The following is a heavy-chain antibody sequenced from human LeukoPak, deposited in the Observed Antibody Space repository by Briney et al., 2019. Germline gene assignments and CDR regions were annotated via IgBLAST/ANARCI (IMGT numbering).Heavy chain of an antibody. CDR2: ISYDGSNK. J-gene: IGHJ6*04. D-gene: IGHD6-13*01. CDR1: GFTSSSYG. V-gene: IGHV3-30*18. CDR3: AKDRDSSGWYEDYYYYGMDV. Sequence: GRSLRLSCAASGFTSSSYGMHWVRQAPGKGLEWVAVISYDGSNKYYADSVKGRFTISRDNSKNTLYLQMNSLRAEDTAVYYCAKDRDSSGWYEDYYYYGMDVWGKGTTVTVSS.